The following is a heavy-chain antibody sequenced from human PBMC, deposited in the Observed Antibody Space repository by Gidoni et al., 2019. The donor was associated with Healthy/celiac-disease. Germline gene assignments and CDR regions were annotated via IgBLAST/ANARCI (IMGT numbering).Heavy chain of an antibody. CDR1: GGSFSGYY. J-gene: IGHJ4*02. CDR3: ARVREAYYYDSSGYYYAGYFDY. D-gene: IGHD3-22*01. Sequence: VQLQQWGAGLLKPSETLSLTCAVYGGSFSGYYWRWIRQPPGNGLEWIGEINHSGSTNYNPSLKSRVTISVDTSKNQFALKLSSVTAADTAVYYCARVREAYYYDSSGYYYAGYFDYWGQGTLVTVSS. CDR2: INHSGST. V-gene: IGHV4-34*01.